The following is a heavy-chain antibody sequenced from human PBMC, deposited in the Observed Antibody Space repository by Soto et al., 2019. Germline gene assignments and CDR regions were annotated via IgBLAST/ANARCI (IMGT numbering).Heavy chain of an antibody. CDR3: AREGSPGYSYVDY. V-gene: IGHV1-3*04. D-gene: IGHD3-9*01. CDR1: GYTCTSYA. J-gene: IGHJ4*02. Sequence: QVQLVQSGADVQNPGASVKVSCKASGYTCTSYAIHWVRQATGQRLERMGWINTANGNTKYSQNFQGRVTITRDTSASTAYMELSSLRSEDTAVYYCAREGSPGYSYVDYWGQGTLVTVSS. CDR2: INTANGNT.